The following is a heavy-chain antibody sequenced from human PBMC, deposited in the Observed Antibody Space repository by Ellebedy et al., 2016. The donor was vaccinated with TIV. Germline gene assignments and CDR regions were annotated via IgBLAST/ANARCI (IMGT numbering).Heavy chain of an antibody. V-gene: IGHV4-59*12. CDR3: ARVGTMVQGVIALGMDV. Sequence: MPSETLSLTCTVSGGSISSYYWSWIRQPPGKGLEWIGYIYHSGSTYYYPSLKSRLTIVVDTSKNQFSLKLSSVTAADTAVYYCARVGTMVQGVIALGMDVWGQGTTVTVSS. CDR1: GGSISSYY. J-gene: IGHJ6*02. CDR2: IYHSGST. D-gene: IGHD3-10*01.